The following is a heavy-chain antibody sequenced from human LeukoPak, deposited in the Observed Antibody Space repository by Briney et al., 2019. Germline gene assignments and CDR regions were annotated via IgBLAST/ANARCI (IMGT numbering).Heavy chain of an antibody. V-gene: IGHV1-18*01. CDR2: ISAYNGNT. CDR1: GYTFTSYG. CDR3: ARDTAQLLWFGELLPDY. Sequence: GASVTVSCKASGYTFTSYGISWVRQAPGQGLEWMGWISAYNGNTNYAQKLQGRVTMTTDTSTSTAYMELRSLRSDDTAVYYCARDTAQLLWFGELLPDYWGQGTLVTVSS. J-gene: IGHJ4*02. D-gene: IGHD3-10*01.